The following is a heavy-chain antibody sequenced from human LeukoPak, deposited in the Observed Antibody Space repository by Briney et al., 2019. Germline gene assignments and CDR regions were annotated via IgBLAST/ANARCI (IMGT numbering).Heavy chain of an antibody. D-gene: IGHD3-10*01. CDR3: ARASGPFDY. V-gene: IGHV3-33*01. J-gene: IGHJ4*02. CDR2: IWNDGSNK. CDR1: GFTFSVYG. Sequence: GESLRLSCAASGFTFSVYGMHWVRQAPGKGLEWVAVIWNDGSNKYYADSVKGRFTISRDNSENTLYLQMNSLRAEDTAVYSCARASGPFDYWGQGTLVTVSS.